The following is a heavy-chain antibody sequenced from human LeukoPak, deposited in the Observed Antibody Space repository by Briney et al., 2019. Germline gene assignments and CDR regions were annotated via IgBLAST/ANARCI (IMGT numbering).Heavy chain of an antibody. CDR2: ISSSGSTI. CDR1: GFTFSDYY. D-gene: IGHD5-18*01. CDR3: ARDEFILYTAQTPGFDY. Sequence: GGSLRLSCAASGFTFSDYYMSWIRQAPGKGLEWVSYISSSGSTIYYADSVKGRFTISRDNAKNSLYLQMNSLRAEDTAVYYCARDEFILYTAQTPGFDYWGQGTLVTVSS. V-gene: IGHV3-11*04. J-gene: IGHJ4*02.